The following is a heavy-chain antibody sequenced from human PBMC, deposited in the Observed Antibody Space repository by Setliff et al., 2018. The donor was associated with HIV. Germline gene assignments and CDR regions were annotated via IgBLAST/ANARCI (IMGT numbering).Heavy chain of an antibody. V-gene: IGHV1-18*01. D-gene: IGHD3-3*01. Sequence: ASVKISCSASGYTFTSYGISWGRQDPGQEREWIGWISAYNGDTNYAQKFQGRVTMTTDTYTSTAYMELRSLRSDDTAAYYCARESGGVVIKGAYYYYMDVWGKGTTFTVSS. CDR1: GYTFTSYG. CDR3: ARESGGVVIKGAYYYYMDV. CDR2: ISAYNGDT. J-gene: IGHJ6*03.